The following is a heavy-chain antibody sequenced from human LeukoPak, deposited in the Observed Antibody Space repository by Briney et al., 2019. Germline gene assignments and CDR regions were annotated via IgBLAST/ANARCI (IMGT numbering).Heavy chain of an antibody. CDR2: ITSGVTST. CDR1: GFIVSSKY. V-gene: IGHV3-48*03. J-gene: IGHJ4*02. Sequence: GGSLRLSCAASGFIVSSKYMSWVRQAPGKGLEWISYITSGVTSTYYSDSVKGRFIGSRDNGGSALYLQMNSLRAEDTAIYYCVGHTATSCYWGQGTLVTVSS. CDR3: VGHTATSCY. D-gene: IGHD2-21*02.